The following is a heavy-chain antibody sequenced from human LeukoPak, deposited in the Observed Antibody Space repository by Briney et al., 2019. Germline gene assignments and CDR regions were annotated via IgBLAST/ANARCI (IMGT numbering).Heavy chain of an antibody. CDR2: IYPGDSDT. J-gene: IGHJ6*03. V-gene: IGHV5-51*01. D-gene: IGHD3-10*01. CDR1: GYTFTTYW. CDR3: ARHLGLGELLQPPFDYYMDV. Sequence: GESLKISCKASGYTFTTYWIGWVRQIPGKGLEWMGIIYPGDSDTRYSPSFQGQVTISADKSISTAYLQWSSLKASDTAMYYCARHLGLGELLQPPFDYYMDVWGKGTTVTVSS.